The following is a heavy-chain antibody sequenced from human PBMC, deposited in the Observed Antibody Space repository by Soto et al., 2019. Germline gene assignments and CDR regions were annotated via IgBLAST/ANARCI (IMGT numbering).Heavy chain of an antibody. CDR1: GFTFSLYS. CDR3: ARAVTWGLDV. CDR2: ISRSSTGI. J-gene: IGHJ6*02. D-gene: IGHD3-10*01. Sequence: EVQLVESGGGLVQPGGSLRLACAASGFTFSLYSMSWVRQAPGNGLEGGSYISRSSTGIHYADSVKGRFTISRDDATNSMHLQMNSLRDGDTAVYYCARAVTWGLDVWGPGTTVSISS. V-gene: IGHV3-48*02.